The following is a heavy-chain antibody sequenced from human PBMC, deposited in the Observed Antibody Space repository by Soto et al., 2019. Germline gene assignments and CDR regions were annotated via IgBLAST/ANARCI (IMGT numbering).Heavy chain of an antibody. Sequence: QPGGSLRLSCAASGFTFSSYDMHWVRQATGKGLEWVSAIGTAGDTYYPGSVKGRFTISRENAKNSLYLQMNSLRAGDTAVYYCAVATRTERALDYWGQGTLVTVSS. J-gene: IGHJ4*02. CDR3: AVATRTERALDY. V-gene: IGHV3-13*01. D-gene: IGHD5-12*01. CDR2: IGTAGDT. CDR1: GFTFSSYD.